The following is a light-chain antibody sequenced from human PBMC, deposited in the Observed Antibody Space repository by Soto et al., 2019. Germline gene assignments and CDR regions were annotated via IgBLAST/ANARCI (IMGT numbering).Light chain of an antibody. CDR1: SSDVGGYNY. J-gene: IGLJ1*01. Sequence: QSALTQPASVSGSPGQSIAISCTGTSSDVGGYNYVSWHQPHPGTAPNVLLSVVSNRPSGVSNRFSGSKSGNTAARTISGRQAEDEADYYRSSDRSGGTVVFGSGTKLTVL. CDR3: SSDRSGGTVV. V-gene: IGLV2-14*01. CDR2: VVS.